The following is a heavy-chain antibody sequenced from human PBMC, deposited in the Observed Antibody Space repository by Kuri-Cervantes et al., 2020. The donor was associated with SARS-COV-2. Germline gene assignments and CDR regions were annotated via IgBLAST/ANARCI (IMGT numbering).Heavy chain of an antibody. CDR1: GFTFGSYS. CDR2: ISSSSSYI. V-gene: IGHV3-21*01. D-gene: IGHD2-8*01. CDR3: ARDFPAYCTNGVCYSEYFQH. Sequence: GESLKISCAASGFTFGSYSMNWVRQAPGKGLEWVSSISSSSSYIYYADSVKGRFTISRDNAKNSLYLQMNSLRAEDTAVYYCARDFPAYCTNGVCYSEYFQHWGQGTLVTVSS. J-gene: IGHJ1*01.